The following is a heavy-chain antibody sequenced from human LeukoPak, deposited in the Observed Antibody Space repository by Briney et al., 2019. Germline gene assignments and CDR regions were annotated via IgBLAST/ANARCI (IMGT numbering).Heavy chain of an antibody. CDR3: ARAPAGPPYYYMDV. V-gene: IGHV4-59*01. CDR2: IYYSGST. Sequence: PETLSLTCTVSGGTITNYYWSWIRQPPGKGLEWIGYIYYSGSTNYNPSLERRVTISVDTSKNQFSLKLTSVTAADTAVYYCARAPAGPPYYYMDVWGRGTTVAVSS. CDR1: GGTITNYY. J-gene: IGHJ6*03.